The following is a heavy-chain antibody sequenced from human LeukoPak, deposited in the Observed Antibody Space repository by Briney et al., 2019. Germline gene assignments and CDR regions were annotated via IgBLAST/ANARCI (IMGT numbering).Heavy chain of an antibody. V-gene: IGHV1-2*02. CDR1: GGTFSSYA. CDR3: ARGHDSSGYYSGTGDY. Sequence: GASVKVSCKASGGTFSSYAISWVRQAPGQGLEWMGWINPNSGGTSYAPKFRGRVTMTRDTSISTAYMELSWLRSDDTAVYYCARGHDSSGYYSGTGDYWGQGALVTVSS. CDR2: INPNSGGT. J-gene: IGHJ4*02. D-gene: IGHD3-22*01.